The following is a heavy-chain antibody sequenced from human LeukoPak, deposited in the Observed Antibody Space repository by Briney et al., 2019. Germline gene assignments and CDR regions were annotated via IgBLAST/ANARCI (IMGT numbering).Heavy chain of an antibody. CDR2: ISSSSSYI. Sequence: GGSLRLSCAASGFTFSSYAMSWVRQAPGKGLEWVSSISSSSSYIYYADSVKGRFTISRDNSKNSLYLQMNGLRAEDTAVYYCARGPYYGSGSLDYFDYWGQGTLVTVSS. V-gene: IGHV3-21*01. CDR3: ARGPYYGSGSLDYFDY. J-gene: IGHJ4*02. D-gene: IGHD3-10*01. CDR1: GFTFSSYA.